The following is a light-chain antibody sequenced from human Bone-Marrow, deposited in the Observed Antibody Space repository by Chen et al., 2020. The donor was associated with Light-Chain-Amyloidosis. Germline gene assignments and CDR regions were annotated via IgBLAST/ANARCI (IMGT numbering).Light chain of an antibody. V-gene: IGKV1-39*01. Sequence: DIQMTQSPSSLSAFVGDRVTITCRTSPDIGTYLNWYQYKPGKIPNLLIYGASSLLSGFPSRFSGSGSGTDFTLTIASLQPEDFATYYCQQSHSIPQTFGQGTKVDI. CDR1: PDIGTY. CDR3: QQSHSIPQT. J-gene: IGKJ2*01. CDR2: GAS.